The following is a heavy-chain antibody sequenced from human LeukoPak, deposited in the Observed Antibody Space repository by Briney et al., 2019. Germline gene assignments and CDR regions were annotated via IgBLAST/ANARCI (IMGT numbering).Heavy chain of an antibody. CDR3: ARDAPAGEKPEYFFDY. Sequence: GGSLRLSCAASGFTFSSYSMNWVRQAPGKGLEGVPHIGRGITYADSVKGRFTISRDNTKNSVYLQMNSLRAEDTAVYYCARDAPAGEKPEYFFDYWGQGTLVTVSS. CDR1: GFTFSSYS. J-gene: IGHJ4*02. V-gene: IGHV3-48*04. CDR2: IGRGIT.